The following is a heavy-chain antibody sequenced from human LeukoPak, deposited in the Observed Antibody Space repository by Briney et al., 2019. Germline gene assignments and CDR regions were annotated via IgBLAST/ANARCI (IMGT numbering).Heavy chain of an antibody. CDR2: ISGSGGST. CDR1: GFTFSSYA. J-gene: IGHJ4*02. D-gene: IGHD5-12*01. CDR3: ARVEASGYDYGAFDY. V-gene: IGHV3-23*01. Sequence: GGSPRLSCAASGFTFSSYAMSWVRQAPGKGLEWVSAISGSGGSTYYADSVKGRFTISRDNAKNSLYLQMNSLRAEDTAVYYCARVEASGYDYGAFDYWGQGTLVTVSS.